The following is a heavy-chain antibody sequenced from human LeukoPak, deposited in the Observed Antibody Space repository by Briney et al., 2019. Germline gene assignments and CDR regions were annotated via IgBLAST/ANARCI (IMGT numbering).Heavy chain of an antibody. CDR2: IIPILGIA. J-gene: IGHJ6*02. Sequence: SVTVSFMASRGTFSIYAISWVRQAPGQGLEWMGRIIPILGIANDAQKFQSRVTITADKSTSTAYMELSSLRSEDTAVYYCARTPSGMDVWGQGTTVTVSS. CDR1: RGTFSIYA. V-gene: IGHV1-69*04. CDR3: ARTPSGMDV.